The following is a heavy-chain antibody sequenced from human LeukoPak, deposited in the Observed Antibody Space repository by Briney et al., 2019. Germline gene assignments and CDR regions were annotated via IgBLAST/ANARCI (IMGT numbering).Heavy chain of an antibody. CDR3: ARGVTITTWDPWFDT. V-gene: IGHV4-61*02. CDR1: GGSISSSSYY. J-gene: IGHJ5*02. CDR2: IYTSGST. D-gene: IGHD4-11*01. Sequence: SQTLSLTCSVSGGSISSSSYYWSWIRQPAGKGLEWIGRIYTSGSTKYNPSLKGRVTISVDTSKNQFSLKLNSVTAADTAVYYCARGVTITTWDPWFDTWGQGTLVTVSS.